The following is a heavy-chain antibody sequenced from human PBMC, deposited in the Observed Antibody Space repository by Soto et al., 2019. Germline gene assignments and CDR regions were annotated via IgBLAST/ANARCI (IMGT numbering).Heavy chain of an antibody. CDR3: ARDSSGWYFDY. CDR1: GGSISSSSYY. V-gene: IGHV4-39*07. Sequence: PSETLSLTCTVSGGSISSSSYYWGWIRQPPGKGLEWIGSIYYNGSTNYNPSLKSRVSMSVDMSKNQFSLKLNSVTAADTAVYYCARDSSGWYFDYWGQGTQVTVSS. D-gene: IGHD6-19*01. CDR2: IYYNGST. J-gene: IGHJ4*02.